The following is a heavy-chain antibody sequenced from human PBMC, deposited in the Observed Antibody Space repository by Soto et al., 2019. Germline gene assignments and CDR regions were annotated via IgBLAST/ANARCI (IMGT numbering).Heavy chain of an antibody. D-gene: IGHD2-2*01. CDR2: IGFAGDT. J-gene: IGHJ5*02. V-gene: IGHV3-13*01. CDR1: WFIFSNFD. CDR3: VRGMPGGFDP. Sequence: GSLRLSCGASWFIFSNFDMHWVRQTTEKGLEWVSGIGFAGDTNYSGSVKGRFTISRENAKNSLFPQMNSLRVGDTAVYYCVRGMPGGFDPWGQGTLVTVSS.